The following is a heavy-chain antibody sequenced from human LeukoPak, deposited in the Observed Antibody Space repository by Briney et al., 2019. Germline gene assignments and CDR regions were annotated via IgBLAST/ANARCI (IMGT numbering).Heavy chain of an antibody. CDR3: AKDRTTMVRGAKNSDAFDI. CDR2: MNPNSGNT. CDR1: GYTFTSYD. D-gene: IGHD3-10*01. V-gene: IGHV1-8*01. J-gene: IGHJ3*02. Sequence: ASVKVSCKASGYTFTSYDINWVRQATGQGLEWMGWMNPNSGNTGYAQKFQGRVTMTRNTSISTAYMELSSLRSEDTAVYYCAKDRTTMVRGAKNSDAFDIWGQGTMVTVSS.